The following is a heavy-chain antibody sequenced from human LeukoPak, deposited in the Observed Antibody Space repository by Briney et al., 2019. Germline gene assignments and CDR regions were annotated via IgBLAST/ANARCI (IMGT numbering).Heavy chain of an antibody. J-gene: IGHJ2*01. CDR3: ARDCSNGLCYSSNWYFDL. CDR2: ICSGRITT. CDR1: QFSISSYS. V-gene: IGHV3-48*02. Sequence: GGSLRLSCAASQFSISSYSMSWVRQAPGKGLEWISYICSGRITTYYGDSVNCRFTITRRIAMYSLYLKMNILRDEDTVVSFGARDCSNGLCYSSNWYFDLWGRGTLVTVSS. D-gene: IGHD2-8*01.